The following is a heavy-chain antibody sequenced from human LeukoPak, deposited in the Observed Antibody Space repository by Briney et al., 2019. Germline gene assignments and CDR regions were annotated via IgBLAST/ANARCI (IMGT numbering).Heavy chain of an antibody. CDR1: GFTCSSYA. V-gene: IGHV3-23*01. J-gene: IGHJ6*02. CDR2: ISGSGGST. D-gene: IGHD1-26*01. Sequence: GGSLRLSCAASGFTCSSYAMSWVRQAPGKGLEWGSAISGSGGSTYYADSVKGRFTISRDNSKNTLYLQMNSLRAEDTAVYYCAKGSIVGATTWDYYYYYGMDVWGQGTTVTVSS. CDR3: AKGSIVGATTWDYYYYYGMDV.